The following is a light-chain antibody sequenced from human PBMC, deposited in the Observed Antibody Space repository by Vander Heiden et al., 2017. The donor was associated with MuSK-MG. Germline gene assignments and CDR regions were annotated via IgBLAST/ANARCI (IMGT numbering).Light chain of an antibody. Sequence: QSALPQPASVSASPGQAISISCTETNRDVGGHNYVAWYRHHPGKAPTLMIYEVTKRPSGVSNRFSGSKSGNTAFLTISGLQAEDEADYYCSSYTSSDTRVFGGGTKLTVL. CDR1: NRDVGGHNY. CDR2: EVT. J-gene: IGLJ3*02. CDR3: SSYTSSDTRV. V-gene: IGLV2-14*01.